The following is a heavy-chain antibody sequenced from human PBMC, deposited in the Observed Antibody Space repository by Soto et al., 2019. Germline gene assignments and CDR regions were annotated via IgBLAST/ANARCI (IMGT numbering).Heavy chain of an antibody. Sequence: SETLSLTCAVYGGSFSGYYWSWIRQPPGKGLEWIGEINHSGSTNYNPSLKSRVTISVDTSKNQFSLKLSSVTAADTAVYYCARRSAIYSGSYPYYYYGMDVWGQGTTVTSP. V-gene: IGHV4-34*01. CDR2: INHSGST. CDR1: GGSFSGYY. CDR3: ARRSAIYSGSYPYYYYGMDV. D-gene: IGHD1-26*01. J-gene: IGHJ6*02.